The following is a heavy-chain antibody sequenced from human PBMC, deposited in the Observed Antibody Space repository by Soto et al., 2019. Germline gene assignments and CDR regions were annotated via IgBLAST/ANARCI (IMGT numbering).Heavy chain of an antibody. V-gene: IGHV6-1*01. CDR3: ARDRAVVPAPHYYYYGMDV. Sequence: PSQTLSLTCAISGDSVSSDSAAWNWIRQSPSRGLEWRGRTYYRSKWYNDYAVSVKSRITINPDTSKNQFSLQLNSVTPEDTAVYYCARDRAVVPAPHYYYYGMDVWGQGTTVTVSS. CDR1: GDSVSSDSAA. J-gene: IGHJ6*02. D-gene: IGHD2-2*01. CDR2: TYYRSKWYN.